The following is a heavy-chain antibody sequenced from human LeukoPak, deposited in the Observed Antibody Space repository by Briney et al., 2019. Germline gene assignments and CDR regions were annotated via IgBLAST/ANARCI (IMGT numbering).Heavy chain of an antibody. V-gene: IGHV3-48*01. CDR1: GFTFSSYG. CDR2: ISSSSSTI. D-gene: IGHD2-21*01. Sequence: GGSLRLSCAASGFTFSSYGMTWVRQAPGKGLEWVSYISSSSSTIYYADSVKGRFTISRDNAKNSLYLQLNSLRPEDAAVYYCAKAPVTTCRGAYCYPFDYWGQGTLVTVSS. J-gene: IGHJ4*02. CDR3: AKAPVTTCRGAYCYPFDY.